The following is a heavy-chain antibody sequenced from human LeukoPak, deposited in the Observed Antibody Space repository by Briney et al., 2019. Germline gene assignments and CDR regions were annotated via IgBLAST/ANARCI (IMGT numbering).Heavy chain of an antibody. Sequence: GGSLRLSCAASGFTFSSYGMSWVRQAPGKGLEWVSAISGSGGSTYYADSVKGRFTISRDNSKNTLYLQMNSLRAEDTAVYYCARGVAGPHTFDLWGQGTMVTVSS. CDR2: ISGSGGST. CDR1: GFTFSSYG. J-gene: IGHJ3*01. V-gene: IGHV3-23*01. D-gene: IGHD6-19*01. CDR3: ARGVAGPHTFDL.